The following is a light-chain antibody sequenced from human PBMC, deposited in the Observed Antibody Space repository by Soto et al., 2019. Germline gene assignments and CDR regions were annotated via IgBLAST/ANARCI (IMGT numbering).Light chain of an antibody. CDR3: QQYNSQWT. CDR1: QCISSW. J-gene: IGKJ1*01. Sequence: DIQMAQSPSTLSASVGDGVTITCRASQCISSWLAWYQQKPGRAPKLLIYKASSLESGVPSRFSGSGSGTEFTLTISSLQPDDFATYYCQQYNSQWTFGQGTKLDIK. V-gene: IGKV1-5*03. CDR2: KAS.